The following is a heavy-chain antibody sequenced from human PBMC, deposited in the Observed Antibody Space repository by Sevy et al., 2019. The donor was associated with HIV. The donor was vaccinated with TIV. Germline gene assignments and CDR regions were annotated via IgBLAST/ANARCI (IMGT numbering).Heavy chain of an antibody. J-gene: IGHJ6*03. CDR1: GFTFSSYA. CDR2: ISGSGGST. V-gene: IGHV3-23*01. D-gene: IGHD6-13*01. Sequence: GGSLRLSCAASGFTFSSYAMSWVRQAPGKGLEWVSAISGSGGSTYYADSVKGRFTISRDNAKNTLSLKMNSLKAEDTAVYYCAKMGSDSSSWYFVRFDYYYMDVWGKGTTVTVSS. CDR3: AKMGSDSSSWYFVRFDYYYMDV.